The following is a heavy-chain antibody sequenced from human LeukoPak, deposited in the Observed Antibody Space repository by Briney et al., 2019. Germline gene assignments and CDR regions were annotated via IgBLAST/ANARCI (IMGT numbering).Heavy chain of an antibody. J-gene: IGHJ4*02. Sequence: SETLSLTCTVSGGSISSYYWSWIRQPPGKGLEWIGYIYYSGSTNYNPSLKSRVTISVDTSKNQFSLKLSSVTAADTAVYYCGRDSGGTVDYWGQGTLVTVSP. D-gene: IGHD2-15*01. CDR1: GGSISSYY. V-gene: IGHV4-59*01. CDR2: IYYSGST. CDR3: GRDSGGTVDY.